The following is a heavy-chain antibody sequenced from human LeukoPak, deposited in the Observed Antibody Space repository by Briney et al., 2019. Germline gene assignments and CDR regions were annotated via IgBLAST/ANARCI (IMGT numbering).Heavy chain of an antibody. CDR2: IYSGGST. CDR1: GFTVSSNY. CDR3: AKKVVVGATSPYSDFQD. Sequence: GGSLRLSCAASGFTVSSNYMSWVRQAPGKGLEWVSVIYSGGSTYYADSVKGRFSISRDNSKNTLYLQMNSLRAEDTALYYCAKKVVVGATSPYSDFQDWGQGTLVTVSS. J-gene: IGHJ1*01. D-gene: IGHD1-26*01. V-gene: IGHV3-53*01.